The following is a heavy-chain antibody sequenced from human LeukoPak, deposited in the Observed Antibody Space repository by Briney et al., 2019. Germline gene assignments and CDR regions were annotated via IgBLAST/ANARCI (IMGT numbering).Heavy chain of an antibody. Sequence: PSETLSLTCTVSGGSISSYYWSWIRQPAGKGLEWIGRIYTSGSTYYNPSLKSRVTISVDTSKNQFSLKLSSVTAADTAVYYCARQDYYGSGSSAFDIWGQGTMVTVSS. CDR1: GGSISSYY. V-gene: IGHV4-4*07. CDR2: IYTSGST. CDR3: ARQDYYGSGSSAFDI. J-gene: IGHJ3*02. D-gene: IGHD3-10*01.